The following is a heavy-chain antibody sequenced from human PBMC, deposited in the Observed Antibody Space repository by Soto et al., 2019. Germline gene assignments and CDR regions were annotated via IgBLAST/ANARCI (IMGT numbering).Heavy chain of an antibody. CDR2: IKQDGSEK. V-gene: IGHV3-7*01. D-gene: IGHD6-13*01. CDR3: ARDLLAYSSSWAYPIHGYYFSGMDV. J-gene: IGHJ6*02. Sequence: EVQLVESGGGLVQPGGSLRLSCAASGFTFSSYWMSWVRQAPGKGLEWVANIKQDGSEKYYVDSVKGRFTNSRDNAKNSLYVQMNSLSAEDAAVYYCARDLLAYSSSWAYPIHGYYFSGMDVWGQGTTVTVSS. CDR1: GFTFSSYW.